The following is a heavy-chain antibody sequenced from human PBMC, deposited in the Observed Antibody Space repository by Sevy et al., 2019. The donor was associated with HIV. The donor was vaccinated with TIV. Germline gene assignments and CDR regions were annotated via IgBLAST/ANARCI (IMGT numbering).Heavy chain of an antibody. CDR2: IKSKTDGGTT. CDR1: GFTFSNAW. V-gene: IGHV3-15*01. Sequence: GGSLRLSCAASGFTFSNAWMSWVRQAPGKGLEWVGSIKSKTDGGTTDYAAPVKGRFTISRDDSKNTLYLQMNSLKTEDTAVYYCTTDPLRAFDIWGQGTMVTVSS. CDR3: TTDPLRAFDI. J-gene: IGHJ3*02.